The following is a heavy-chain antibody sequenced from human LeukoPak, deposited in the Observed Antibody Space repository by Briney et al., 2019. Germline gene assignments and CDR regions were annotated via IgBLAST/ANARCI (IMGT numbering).Heavy chain of an antibody. CDR3: ARDRAPPLSGGSGYYYYFDY. D-gene: IGHD3-22*01. CDR2: IYTSGST. V-gene: IGHV4-4*07. J-gene: IGHJ4*02. Sequence: SETLSLTCTVSGGSISSYYWSWIRQPAGKGLEWIGRIYTSGSTNYKPSLKSRVTMSVDTSKNQFSLKLSSVTAADTAVYYCARDRAPPLSGGSGYYYYFDYWGQGTLVTVS. CDR1: GGSISSYY.